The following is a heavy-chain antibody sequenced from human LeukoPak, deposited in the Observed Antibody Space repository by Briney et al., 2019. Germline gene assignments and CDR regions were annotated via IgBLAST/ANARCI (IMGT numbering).Heavy chain of an antibody. CDR3: ARMPKPRTYYYDSSGYNPRFDY. V-gene: IGHV4-34*01. CDR1: GGSFSGYY. CDR2: INHSGNT. Sequence: SETLSLTCAVYGGSFSGYYWSWIRQPPGKGLEWIGEINHSGNTNYNPSLKSRVTMSVDTSNNQFSLKLSSVTAADTAVYFCARMPKPRTYYYDSSGYNPRFDYWGQGTLVTVSS. J-gene: IGHJ4*02. D-gene: IGHD3-22*01.